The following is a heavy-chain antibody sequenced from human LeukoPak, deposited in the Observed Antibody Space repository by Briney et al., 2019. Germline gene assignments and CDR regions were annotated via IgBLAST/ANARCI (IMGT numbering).Heavy chain of an antibody. CDR1: GYTFSGYY. V-gene: IGHV1-2*02. CDR3: ARDYYGAGSYDY. CDR2: INPNSGGT. D-gene: IGHD3-10*01. J-gene: IGHJ4*02. Sequence: ASVTVSCKASGYTFSGYYMHRVRQAPGQGLEWVGWINPNSGGTHYPQNFQGRVTITGDTSISTAYMELRSLRYDDTAVYYCARDYYGAGSYDYWGQGTLVTVSS.